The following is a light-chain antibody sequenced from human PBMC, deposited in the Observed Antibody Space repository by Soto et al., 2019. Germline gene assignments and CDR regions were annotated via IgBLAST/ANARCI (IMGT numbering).Light chain of an antibody. J-gene: IGKJ4*01. CDR3: QQYGRSPLT. CDR1: QRVSSTY. Sequence: ENVLTQFPDTLSLSPGQRATLSCRASQRVSSTYLAWYQQKPGQAPKLLVFGASNRATGIPDRFSGRGSGTDFTLTITRLEREDFAVYYCQQYGRSPLTFGGGTKVDIK. CDR2: GAS. V-gene: IGKV3-20*01.